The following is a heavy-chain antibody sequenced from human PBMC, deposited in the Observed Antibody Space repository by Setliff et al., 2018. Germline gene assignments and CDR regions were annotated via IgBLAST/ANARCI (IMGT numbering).Heavy chain of an antibody. V-gene: IGHV4-61*09. CDR2: IYSTETT. D-gene: IGHD3-16*02. CDR3: ARSLSFLGGYYYYYMDV. J-gene: IGHJ6*03. Sequence: SETLSLTCTVSGGSLSSGPYYWTWVRQPAGKGLEWIGHIYSTETTSYSPSLKSRVTISADTSKSQFSLQLSSVTATDTAVYYCARSLSFLGGYYYYYMDVWGKGTTVTVSS. CDR1: GGSLSSGPYY.